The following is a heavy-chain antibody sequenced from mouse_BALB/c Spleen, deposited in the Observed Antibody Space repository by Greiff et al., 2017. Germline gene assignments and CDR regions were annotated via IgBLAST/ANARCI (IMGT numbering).Heavy chain of an antibody. V-gene: IGHV5-6*01. Sequence: VQLKESGGDLVKPGGSLKLSCAASGFTFSSYGMSWVRQTPDKRLEWVATISSGGSYTYYPDSVKGRFTISRDNAKNTLYLQMSSLKSEDTAMYYCAWVRGGGSWLAYWGQGTLVTVSA. CDR2: ISSGGSYT. CDR1: GFTFSSYG. J-gene: IGHJ3*01. CDR3: AWVRGGGSWLAY. D-gene: IGHD2-14*01.